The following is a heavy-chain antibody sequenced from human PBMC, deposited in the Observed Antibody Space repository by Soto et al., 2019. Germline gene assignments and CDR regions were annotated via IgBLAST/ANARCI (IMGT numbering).Heavy chain of an antibody. V-gene: IGHV1-2*04. CDR3: ARALFLGYCSGGSCYGGWEPYWFDP. CDR2: INPNSGGT. D-gene: IGHD2-15*01. Sequence: GASVKVSWKASGYTFTGYYMHWVRQAPGQGLEWMGWINPNSGGTNYAQKFQGWVTMTRDTSISTAYMELSRLRSDDTAVYYCARALFLGYCSGGSCYGGWEPYWFDPWGQGTLVTVSS. CDR1: GYTFTGYY. J-gene: IGHJ5*02.